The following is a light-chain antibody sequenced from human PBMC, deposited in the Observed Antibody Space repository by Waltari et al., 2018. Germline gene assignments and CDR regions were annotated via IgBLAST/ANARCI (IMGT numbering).Light chain of an antibody. CDR3: MQSTKDPRT. J-gene: IGKJ1*01. Sequence: DIVMTQTPLSLPVTPGEPASISCRSSQSLLHSNGNTYLHWFLQKPGQSPRLLIYRVTNRESGVPDRFSGSGSGTDFTLKSSRVEPEDVGVYYYMQSTKDPRTFGQGTKVEIK. CDR1: QSLLHSNGNTY. V-gene: IGKV2D-29*02. CDR2: RVT.